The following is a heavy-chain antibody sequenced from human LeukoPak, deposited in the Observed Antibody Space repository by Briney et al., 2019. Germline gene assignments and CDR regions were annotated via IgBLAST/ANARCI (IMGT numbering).Heavy chain of an antibody. D-gene: IGHD3-10*01. CDR3: ARGNGGSGGSWFDP. Sequence: SETLSLTCTVFGGSTSSYYWSWIRQPAGKGLEWIGRFYTNEKTEYNPALKSRVSTSVDTSQNQFSLRLYSVTAADTAVYYCARGNGGSGGSWFDPWGQGALVTVSS. CDR2: FYTNEKT. V-gene: IGHV4-4*07. J-gene: IGHJ5*02. CDR1: GGSTSSYY.